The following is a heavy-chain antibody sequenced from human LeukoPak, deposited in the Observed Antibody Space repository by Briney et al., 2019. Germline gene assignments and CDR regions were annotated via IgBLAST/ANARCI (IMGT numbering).Heavy chain of an antibody. J-gene: IGHJ6*04. D-gene: IGHD2-2*01. Sequence: GGSLRLSCAASGFTFSSYAMSWVRQAPGKGLEWVANIKQDGSEKYYVDSVKGRFTISRDNAKNSLYLQMNSLRAEDTAVYYCARDQGCSSTSCFGAPIDVWGKGTTVTVSS. CDR1: GFTFSSYA. CDR3: ARDQGCSSTSCFGAPIDV. CDR2: IKQDGSEK. V-gene: IGHV3-7*01.